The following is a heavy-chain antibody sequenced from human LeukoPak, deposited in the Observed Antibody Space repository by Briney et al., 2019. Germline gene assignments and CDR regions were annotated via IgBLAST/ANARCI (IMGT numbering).Heavy chain of an antibody. D-gene: IGHD4-17*01. J-gene: IGHJ2*01. CDR3: ARGYDYGGSLTAAKNDWYFDL. CDR2: IYYSGST. V-gene: IGHV4-59*12. CDR1: GGSISSYY. Sequence: SETLSLTCTVSGGSISSYYWSWIRQPPGKGLEWIGYIYYSGSTNYNPSLKSRVTISVDTSKNQLSLKLSSVTAADTAVYYCARGYDYGGSLTAAKNDWYFDLWGRGTLVTVSS.